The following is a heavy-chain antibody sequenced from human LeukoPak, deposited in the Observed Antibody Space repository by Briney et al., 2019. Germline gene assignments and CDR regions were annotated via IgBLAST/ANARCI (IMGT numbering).Heavy chain of an antibody. Sequence: LEASVTVSCQASGYTFSTYAITWVRQAPGQGLEWMGWINPSSGDTNYAQKFQGRVTMTRDTSISTAYMELSRLRSDDTAVYYCAKNPYEYYFDYWGQGTLVTVSS. V-gene: IGHV1-2*03. J-gene: IGHJ4*02. CDR2: INPSSGDT. CDR1: GYTFSTYA. D-gene: IGHD5-12*01. CDR3: AKNPYEYYFDY.